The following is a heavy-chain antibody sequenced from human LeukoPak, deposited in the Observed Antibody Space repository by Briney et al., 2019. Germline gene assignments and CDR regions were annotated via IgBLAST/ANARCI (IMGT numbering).Heavy chain of an antibody. CDR3: SRGSGWLSVY. CDR2: ISGGTT. J-gene: IGHJ4*02. V-gene: IGHV3-49*03. Sequence: GGPLRLPCTASGFTFGDYLMSWFRQAPGKGLEWIGFISGGTTEYAASVKGRFTISRDDSTSIAYLQMNSLTTEDTAVYYCSRGSGWLSVYWGQGTLVTVSP. D-gene: IGHD6-19*01. CDR1: GFTFGDYL.